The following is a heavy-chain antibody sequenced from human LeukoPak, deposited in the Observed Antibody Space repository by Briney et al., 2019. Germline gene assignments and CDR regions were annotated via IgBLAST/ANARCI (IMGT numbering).Heavy chain of an antibody. Sequence: GGSLRLSCAASGFTFTDYYMSWVRQAPGKGLEWVSYMSSSGTTIDYADSVRGRFTISRDNAKSSLFLQMNSLRAEDTAVYYCARDYGGPKYNYYYYMDVWGKGTTVTVSS. J-gene: IGHJ6*03. CDR1: GFTFTDYY. D-gene: IGHD4-23*01. V-gene: IGHV3-11*04. CDR2: MSSSGTTI. CDR3: ARDYGGPKYNYYYYMDV.